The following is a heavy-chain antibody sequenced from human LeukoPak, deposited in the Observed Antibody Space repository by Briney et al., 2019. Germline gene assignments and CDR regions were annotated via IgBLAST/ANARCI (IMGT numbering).Heavy chain of an antibody. CDR1: GGSISRYY. J-gene: IGHJ6*03. CDR3: SRGLRDHYYYYGYLDV. D-gene: IGHD4-17*01. CDR2: LYYTGST. Sequence: PSETLSLTCTVSGGSISRYYWSWLRQPPGKGLEWIGDLYYTGSTNYNPSLPSRVPISVDTSQNQFSLKLSSVTAPGTALFFCSRGLRDHYYYYGYLDVWGKGTTVTVSS. V-gene: IGHV4-59*01.